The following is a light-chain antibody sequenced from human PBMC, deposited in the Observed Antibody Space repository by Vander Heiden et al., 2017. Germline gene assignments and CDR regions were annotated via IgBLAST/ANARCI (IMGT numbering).Light chain of an antibody. J-gene: IGLJ2*01. Sequence: QSVLTQPPSASGTPGQRVTISCSGSSSSIGDNTVNWYQQHPGTAPKLLIFSNNQRLSGVPDRFSGSKSGTSASLAISGLQSEDEADYYCATWDDSLNGVVFGGGTKLTVL. CDR1: SSSIGDNT. CDR2: SNN. V-gene: IGLV1-44*01. CDR3: ATWDDSLNGVV.